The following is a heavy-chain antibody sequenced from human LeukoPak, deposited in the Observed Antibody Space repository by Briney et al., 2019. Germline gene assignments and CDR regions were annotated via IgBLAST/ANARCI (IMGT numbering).Heavy chain of an antibody. CDR3: ARDFGSSWYGWFDP. D-gene: IGHD6-13*01. J-gene: IGHJ5*02. Sequence: PSKTLSLTCTASGGSISSGSYYWSCIRQPAGKGLEWIGRIYTSGSTNYNPSLRSRVTTSVDTSKNQYSLKLSSVTAADTAVYYCARDFGSSWYGWFDPWGQGTLVTVSA. CDR2: IYTSGST. CDR1: GGSISSGSYY. V-gene: IGHV4-61*02.